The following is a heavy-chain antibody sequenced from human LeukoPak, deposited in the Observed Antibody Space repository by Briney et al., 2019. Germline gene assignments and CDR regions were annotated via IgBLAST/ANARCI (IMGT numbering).Heavy chain of an antibody. D-gene: IGHD3-16*02. CDR1: GYTFTSNY. V-gene: IGHV1-46*01. CDR3: ARERMEVMITFGGVIGYGFDY. CDR2: ISPSGGST. J-gene: IGHJ4*02. Sequence: ASVKVSCKAFGYTFTSNYMHWVRQAPGQGPERMGVISPSGGSTTYAQKFQGRVTLTRDMSTSTDYLELSSLRSEDTAVYYCARERMEVMITFGGVIGYGFDYWGQGTLVTVSS.